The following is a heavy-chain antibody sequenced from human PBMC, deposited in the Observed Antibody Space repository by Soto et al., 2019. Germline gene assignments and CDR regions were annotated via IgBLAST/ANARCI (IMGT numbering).Heavy chain of an antibody. J-gene: IGHJ4*02. D-gene: IGHD4-4*01. CDR1: GASVSNDRYY. CDR3: ARVRYSHYGDY. CDR2: IYNIGIT. Sequence: SQTLSLTCTVSGASVSNDRYYWRWIRQPPGQALEWIGYIYNIGITKYNPSLKSRVTISVDTSKNEFSLNLRSVTAADPAVYYCARVRYSHYGDYWGQGALVTVSS. V-gene: IGHV4-61*01.